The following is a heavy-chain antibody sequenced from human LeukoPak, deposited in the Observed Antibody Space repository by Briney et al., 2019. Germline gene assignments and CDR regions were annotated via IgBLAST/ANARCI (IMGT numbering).Heavy chain of an antibody. Sequence: GGSLRLSCAVSGITLSNYGMSWVRQAPGKGLEWIAGISDRGSRTNYADSVKGRFTISTDHPKNTLYLQMNSLRAEDTAVYFCAKRGVVIRVILVGFHKEAYYFDSWGQGTLVTVSS. J-gene: IGHJ4*02. CDR1: GITLSNYG. CDR3: AKRGVVIRVILVGFHKEAYYFDS. V-gene: IGHV3-23*01. D-gene: IGHD3-22*01. CDR2: ISDRGSRT.